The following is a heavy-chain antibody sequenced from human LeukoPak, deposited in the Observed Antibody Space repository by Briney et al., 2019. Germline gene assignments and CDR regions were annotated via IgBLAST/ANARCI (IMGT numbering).Heavy chain of an antibody. J-gene: IGHJ3*02. CDR2: IRSSSSYI. CDR1: GFTFSSYS. D-gene: IGHD2-2*01. V-gene: IGHV3-21*01. CDR3: AGVVPAAIDDFDI. Sequence: GGSLRLSCAASGFTFSSYSMNWVRQAPGKGLEWVSSIRSSSSYIYYADSVKGRFTISRDNAKNSLYLQMNSLRAEDTAVYYCAGVVPAAIDDFDIWGQGTMVTVSS.